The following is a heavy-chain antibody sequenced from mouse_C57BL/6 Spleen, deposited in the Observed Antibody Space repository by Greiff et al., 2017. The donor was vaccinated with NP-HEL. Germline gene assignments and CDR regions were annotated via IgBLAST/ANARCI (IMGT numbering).Heavy chain of an antibody. CDR1: GYTFTDYY. Sequence: EVQLQQSGPELVKPGASVKISCKASGYTFTDYYMNWVQQSHGKSLEWIGDINPNNGGTSYNQKFKGKATLTVDESSSTAYMELRSLTSEDSAVYYCARGMNYYGSRFDYWGQGTTLTVSS. CDR3: ARGMNYYGSRFDY. CDR2: INPNNGGT. J-gene: IGHJ2*01. V-gene: IGHV1-26*01. D-gene: IGHD1-1*01.